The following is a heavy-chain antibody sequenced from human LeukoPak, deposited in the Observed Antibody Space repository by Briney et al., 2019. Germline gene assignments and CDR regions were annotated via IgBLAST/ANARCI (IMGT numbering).Heavy chain of an antibody. CDR3: ARASNQYYYGSGSYYYDY. V-gene: IGHV4-59*12. D-gene: IGHD3-10*01. CDR2: IYYSGST. J-gene: IGHJ4*02. CDR1: GGSISSYY. Sequence: PSETLSLTCTVSGGSISSYYWSWIRQPPGKGLEWIGYIYYSGSTNYNPSLKSRVTISVDTSKNQFSLKLSSVTAADTAVYYCARASNQYYYGSGSYYYDYWGQGTLVTVSS.